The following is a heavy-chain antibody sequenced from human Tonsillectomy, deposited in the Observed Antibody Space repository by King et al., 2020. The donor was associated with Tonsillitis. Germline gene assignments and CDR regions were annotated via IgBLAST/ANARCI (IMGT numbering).Heavy chain of an antibody. J-gene: IGHJ4*02. CDR3: AGGTFRSGYSVY. Sequence: QLQLQESGSGLVKPSQTLSLTCAVSGGSISSDDYTWNWIRQPPGRGLEWIGYIYHTGSTFYNPSLKSRVTISVDRSKKQFSLKLSSVTAADTAVYYCAGGTFRSGYSVYWGQGILVTVSP. CDR2: IYHTGST. CDR1: GGSISSDDYT. V-gene: IGHV4-30-2*01. D-gene: IGHD3-3*01.